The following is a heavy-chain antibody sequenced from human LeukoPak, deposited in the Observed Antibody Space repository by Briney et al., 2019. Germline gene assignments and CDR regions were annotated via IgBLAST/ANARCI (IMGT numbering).Heavy chain of an antibody. V-gene: IGHV1-2*04. CDR1: GYTFTGYY. CDR2: INPNSGGT. CDR3: ARELPPGRGSNWYIGHYGMDV. J-gene: IGHJ6*02. Sequence: ASVKVSCKSSGYTFTGYYIHWVRQAPGQGLEWMGWINPNSGGTDYAQKFRGWVTMTTDTSIKTAYMELSRLTSDDTAVYYCARELPPGRGSNWYIGHYGMDVWGQGTTVTVSS. D-gene: IGHD6-13*01.